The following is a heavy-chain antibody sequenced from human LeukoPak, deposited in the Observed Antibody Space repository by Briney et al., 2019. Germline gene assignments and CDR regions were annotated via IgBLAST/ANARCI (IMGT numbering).Heavy chain of an antibody. Sequence: GGSLRLSCAASGFTVSSNYMSWVRQAPGKGLEWVSGISASGGSTNYADSVKGRFTISRDNSKNTLYLQMNSLRAEDTAVYYCAKEYSSWDYYYGMDVWGQGTTVTVSS. V-gene: IGHV3-23*01. CDR3: AKEYSSWDYYYGMDV. J-gene: IGHJ6*02. D-gene: IGHD6-13*01. CDR2: ISASGGST. CDR1: GFTVSSNY.